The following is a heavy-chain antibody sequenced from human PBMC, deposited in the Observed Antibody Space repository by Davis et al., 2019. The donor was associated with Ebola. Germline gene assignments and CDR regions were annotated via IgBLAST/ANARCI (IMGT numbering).Heavy chain of an antibody. J-gene: IGHJ4*02. D-gene: IGHD5-18*01. CDR3: AKDLFSTAMVSPLDY. Sequence: GGSLRLSCAASGFTFSSYAMHWVRQAPGKGLEWVAVISYDGSNKYYADSVKGRFTISRDNSKNTLYLQMNSLRAEDTAVYYCAKDLFSTAMVSPLDYWGQGTLVTVSS. V-gene: IGHV3-30-3*01. CDR1: GFTFSSYA. CDR2: ISYDGSNK.